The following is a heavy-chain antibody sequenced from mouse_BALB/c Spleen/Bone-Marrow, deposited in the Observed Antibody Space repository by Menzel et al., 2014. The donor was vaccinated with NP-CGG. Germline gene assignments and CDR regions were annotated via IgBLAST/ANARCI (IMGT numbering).Heavy chain of an antibody. V-gene: IGHV1S81*02. J-gene: IGHJ1*01. CDR2: INPSNGRT. CDR3: ARWNYYGSLYWYFDV. CDR1: GYTFTSYW. Sequence: VQLVESGAELVKPGASVKLSCKASGYTFTSYWMHWVKQRPGQGLEWIGEINPSNGRTNYNEKFKSKATLTVGKSSSTAYMQLSSLTSEDSAVYYCARWNYYGSLYWYFDVWGAGTTVTVSS. D-gene: IGHD1-1*01.